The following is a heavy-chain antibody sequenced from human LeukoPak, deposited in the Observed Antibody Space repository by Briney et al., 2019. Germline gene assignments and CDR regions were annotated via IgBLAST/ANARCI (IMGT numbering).Heavy chain of an antibody. J-gene: IGHJ4*02. D-gene: IGHD6-19*01. CDR1: GFTFSSYA. V-gene: IGHV3-30-3*01. CDR3: ARDLAVAGTVLDY. CDR2: ISYDGSNK. Sequence: GGSLRLSCAASGFTFSSYAMHWVRQAPGKGLEWVAVISYDGSNKYYADSVKGRFTISRDNSKNTLYLQMSSLRAEDTAVYYCARDLAVAGTVLDYWGQGTLVTVSS.